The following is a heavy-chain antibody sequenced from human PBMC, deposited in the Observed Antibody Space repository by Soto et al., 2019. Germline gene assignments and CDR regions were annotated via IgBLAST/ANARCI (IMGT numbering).Heavy chain of an antibody. CDR1: GFIFSSFA. Sequence: QAQLVESGGGVVQPGRSLRLSCAASGFIFSSFAMHWVRQAPGKGPEWVAVTSYDGTKKYYADSVKGRLTISRDNYKNRLYLQMNRLRAEDTAVYYCARDLDYKKGGYFDYWGQGTLVTVSS. V-gene: IGHV3-30-3*01. CDR2: TSYDGTKK. D-gene: IGHD4-4*01. J-gene: IGHJ4*02. CDR3: ARDLDYKKGGYFDY.